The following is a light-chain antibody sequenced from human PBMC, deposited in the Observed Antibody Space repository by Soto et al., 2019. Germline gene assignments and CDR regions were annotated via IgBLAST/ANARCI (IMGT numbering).Light chain of an antibody. Sequence: EIVLTQSPCTLYLSPWERATLSCVASQSVSNSYLAWYQQKPGQAPRLLIYGSSSRATGIPDRFSGSGSGTDFTLTISRLEPEDFAVYYCQQYGGSPRTFGQGTKVDIK. J-gene: IGKJ1*01. CDR3: QQYGGSPRT. V-gene: IGKV3-20*01. CDR2: GSS. CDR1: QSVSNSY.